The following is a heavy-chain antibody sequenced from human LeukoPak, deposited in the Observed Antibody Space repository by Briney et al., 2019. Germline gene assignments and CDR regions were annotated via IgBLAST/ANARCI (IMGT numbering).Heavy chain of an antibody. CDR1: NYPITSDYY. J-gene: IGHJ6*03. Sequence: SETLSLTCAVSNYPITSDYYWVWIRQPPGQVLELIGQIFHSGIAHYNPSLKSRVTMSVDTSRSQFSVNLNSVTAADTAVYFCERAGFGTAYNRFYYYMDVWGKGTTVTVSS. V-gene: IGHV4-38-2*01. D-gene: IGHD3-16*01. CDR3: ERAGFGTAYNRFYYYMDV. CDR2: IFHSGIA.